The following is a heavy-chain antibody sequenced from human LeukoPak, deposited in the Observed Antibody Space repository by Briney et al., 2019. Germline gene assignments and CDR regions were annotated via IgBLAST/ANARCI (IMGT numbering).Heavy chain of an antibody. Sequence: GGSLRLSCAASGFTFSGYAMSWVRQAPGKGLEWVSAISGSGGNTYYAASVKGRFTLSRDNSKNTLYLQMTSLRAEDTAIYFCAKDRYDFWSGYSPPYYFDYWGQGTLVAVSS. D-gene: IGHD3-3*01. CDR3: AKDRYDFWSGYSPPYYFDY. CDR1: GFTFSGYA. J-gene: IGHJ4*02. CDR2: ISGSGGNT. V-gene: IGHV3-23*01.